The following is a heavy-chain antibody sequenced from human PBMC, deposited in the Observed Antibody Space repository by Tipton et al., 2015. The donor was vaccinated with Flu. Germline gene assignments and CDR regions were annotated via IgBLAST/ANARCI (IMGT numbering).Heavy chain of an antibody. Sequence: TLSLTCTVSGGSISSSSYYWGWIRQPPGKGLEWIGSIYYSGSTNYNPSLKSRVTISVDTSKNQFSLKLSSVTAADTAVYYCAREVVVPAARFDPWGQGTLVTVSS. CDR3: AREVVVPAARFDP. V-gene: IGHV4-39*07. J-gene: IGHJ5*02. D-gene: IGHD2-2*01. CDR2: IYYSGST. CDR1: GGSISSSSYY.